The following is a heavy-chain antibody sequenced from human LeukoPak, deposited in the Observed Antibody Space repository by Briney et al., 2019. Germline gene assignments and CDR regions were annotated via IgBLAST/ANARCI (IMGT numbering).Heavy chain of an antibody. D-gene: IGHD2-2*01. CDR3: ARDLCSSTSCYGGGDNWFDP. J-gene: IGHJ5*02. V-gene: IGHV1-46*03. CDR1: GYTFTSYY. CDR2: VNPSGGST. Sequence: GASVKVSXKASGYTFTSYYMHWVRQAPGQGLEWMGIVNPSGGSTSYAQKFQGRVTMTRDTSTSTVYMELSSLRSEDTAVYYCARDLCSSTSCYGGGDNWFDPWGQGTLVTVSS.